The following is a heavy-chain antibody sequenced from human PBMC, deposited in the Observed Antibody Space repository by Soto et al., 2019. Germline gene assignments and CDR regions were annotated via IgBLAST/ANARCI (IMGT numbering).Heavy chain of an antibody. V-gene: IGHV4-34*01. D-gene: IGHD1-26*01. J-gene: IGHJ4*02. CDR1: GGSFSGYY. CDR2: INHSGST. Sequence: QVQLQQWGAGLLKPSETLSLTCAVYGGSFSGYYWSWIRQPPGKGLEWIGEINHSGSTNYNPSLKSRVTISVDTSKNQFSLKLSSVTAADTAVYYCATVGASGSDYWGQGTLVTVSS. CDR3: ATVGASGSDY.